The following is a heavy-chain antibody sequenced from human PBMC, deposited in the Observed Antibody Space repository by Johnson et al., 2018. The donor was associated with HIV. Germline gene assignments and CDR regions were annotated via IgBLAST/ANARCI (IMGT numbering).Heavy chain of an antibody. CDR3: AKVDCGGDTCAGFDPFNL. CDR2: IYNDGSRT. J-gene: IGHJ3*01. V-gene: IGHV3-74*02. D-gene: IGHD2-21*01. CDR1: GFAFRTHW. Sequence: VQLVESGGGVVQPGRSLRLSCAASGFAFRTHWMVWVRQVPGKGPVWVARIYNDGSRTSYADSVKGRFTISRDNAKNTVDLQMNRLRVEDTAVYYCAKVDCGGDTCAGFDPFNLWGQGTLVTVSS.